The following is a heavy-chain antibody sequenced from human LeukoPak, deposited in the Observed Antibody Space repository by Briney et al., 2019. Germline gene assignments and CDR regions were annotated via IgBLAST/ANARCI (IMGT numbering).Heavy chain of an antibody. Sequence: PSETLSLTCAVYGGSFSGYYWSWIRQPPGKGLEWIGEINHSGSTNYNTSLKSRVTISVDTSKNQFSLKLSSVTAADTAVYYCATLQDYDILTGLYGMDVWGQGTTVTVSS. J-gene: IGHJ6*02. CDR2: INHSGST. D-gene: IGHD3-9*01. CDR1: GGSFSGYY. V-gene: IGHV4-34*01. CDR3: ATLQDYDILTGLYGMDV.